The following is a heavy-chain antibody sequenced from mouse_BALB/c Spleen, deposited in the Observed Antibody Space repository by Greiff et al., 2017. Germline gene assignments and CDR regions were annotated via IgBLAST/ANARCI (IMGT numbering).Heavy chain of an antibody. Sequence: EVKLQESGPGLVKPSQSLSLTCSVTGYSITSCYYWNWIRQLPGNKLEWMGYISYDGSNNYNPSLKNRISITRDTSKNQFFLKLNSVTTEDTATYYCAGGYYDALDYWGQGTSVTVSS. CDR1: GYSITSCYY. CDR3: AGGYYDALDY. D-gene: IGHD1-1*02. V-gene: IGHV3-6*02. J-gene: IGHJ4*01. CDR2: ISYDGSN.